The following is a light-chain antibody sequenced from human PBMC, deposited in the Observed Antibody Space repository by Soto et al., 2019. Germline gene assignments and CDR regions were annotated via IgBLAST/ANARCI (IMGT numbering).Light chain of an antibody. CDR2: WAS. J-gene: IGLJ1*01. V-gene: IGLV2-14*01. Sequence: ALTHPASVSRSPCQSIPIARTGTSSDVGGYNYVSWYQQHPSKSPKCMIYWASNRPSGGSNRFSGSKSGNTASLTISGLQAEDEADYYCTSYTSSSPYVVGTGTKVTVL. CDR1: SSDVGGYNY. CDR3: TSYTSSSPYV.